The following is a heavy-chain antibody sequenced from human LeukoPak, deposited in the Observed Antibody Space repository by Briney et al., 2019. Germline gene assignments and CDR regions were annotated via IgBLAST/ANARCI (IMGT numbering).Heavy chain of an antibody. J-gene: IGHJ4*02. CDR3: AKWLSPPRDY. D-gene: IGHD6-19*01. Sequence: GGSLRLSCAASGFTFSNYAMSWLRQAPGKGLEGVSAISGSGGSTYYADSVKGRFTISRDNSKNTLYLQMNSLRAEDTAVYYCAKWLSPPRDYWGQGTLVTVSS. CDR1: GFTFSNYA. CDR2: ISGSGGST. V-gene: IGHV3-23*01.